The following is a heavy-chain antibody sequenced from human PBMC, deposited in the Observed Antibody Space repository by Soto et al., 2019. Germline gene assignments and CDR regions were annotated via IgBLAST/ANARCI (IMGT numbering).Heavy chain of an antibody. D-gene: IGHD1-26*01. Sequence: EVQLVESGGGLVKPGGSLRLSCAASGFTFSSYSMNWVRQAPGKGLEWDSSISSSSSYIYYADSVKGRFTISRDNAKNSLYLQMNSLRAEDTAVYYCASPSGRRDYWGQGTLVTVSS. V-gene: IGHV3-21*01. CDR2: ISSSSSYI. CDR1: GFTFSSYS. CDR3: ASPSGRRDY. J-gene: IGHJ4*02.